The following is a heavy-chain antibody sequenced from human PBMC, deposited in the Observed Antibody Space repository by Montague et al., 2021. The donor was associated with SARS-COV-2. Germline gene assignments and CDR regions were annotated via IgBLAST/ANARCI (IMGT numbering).Heavy chain of an antibody. CDR2: IKQDGSEK. CDR1: GFTFSGYW. V-gene: IGHV3-7*01. Sequence: SLRLSCAASGFTFSGYWMSWVRQAPGKGLEWVANIKQDGSEKYYVDSVKGRFTISRDNAKNSLYLQMNSLRAEDTAVYYCARDSFVVVPAASNYYYYYGMDVWGQGTTVTVSS. CDR3: ARDSFVVVPAASNYYYYYGMDV. J-gene: IGHJ6*02. D-gene: IGHD2-2*01.